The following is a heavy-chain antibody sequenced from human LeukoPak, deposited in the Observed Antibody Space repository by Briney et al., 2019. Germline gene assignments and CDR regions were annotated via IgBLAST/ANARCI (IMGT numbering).Heavy chain of an antibody. CDR1: GFTFSSYG. J-gene: IGHJ6*02. V-gene: IGHV3-30*18. CDR2: ISYDGSNK. Sequence: GKSLRLSCAASGFTFSSYGMHWVRQAPGKGLEWVAVISYDGSNKYYADSVKGRFTISRDNSKNTLYLQMNSLRAEDTAVYYCAKAGAGPYYYGMDVWGQGTRSPSP. D-gene: IGHD1-26*01. CDR3: AKAGAGPYYYGMDV.